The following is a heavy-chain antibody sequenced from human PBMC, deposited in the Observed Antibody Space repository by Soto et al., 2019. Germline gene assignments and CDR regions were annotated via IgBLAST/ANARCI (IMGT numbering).Heavy chain of an antibody. Sequence: QVQLQESGPGLVKPSQTLSLTCTVSGGSISSGGYYWSWIRQHPGQGLEWIGYIYYSGSTYDNPSLKSRVTISVDTSKNQFALKVSSVTAADTAVYYCARGMGAPFSSWYGPGLFDPWGQGTLVTVSS. CDR1: GGSISSGGYY. CDR2: IYYSGST. CDR3: ARGMGAPFSSWYGPGLFDP. V-gene: IGHV4-31*03. D-gene: IGHD6-13*01. J-gene: IGHJ5*02.